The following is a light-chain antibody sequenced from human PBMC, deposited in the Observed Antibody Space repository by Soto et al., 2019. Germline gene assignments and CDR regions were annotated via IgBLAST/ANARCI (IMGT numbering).Light chain of an antibody. V-gene: IGKV1-39*01. Sequence: DIQMTQSPSSLSASVGDRVTITCRTSQPISDYLNWYQQKPGKAPTLLIYTTSNLQSGVPSRFSGSGSATHCTLTISSLQPEDFATYYCQQHYNTTRTLGQGTKVDIK. CDR3: QQHYNTTRT. CDR1: QPISDY. J-gene: IGKJ1*01. CDR2: TTS.